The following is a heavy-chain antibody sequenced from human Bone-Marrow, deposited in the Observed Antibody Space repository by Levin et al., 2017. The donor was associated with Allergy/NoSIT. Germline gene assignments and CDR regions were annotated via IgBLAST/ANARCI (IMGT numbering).Heavy chain of an antibody. CDR3: ATDKSGRFDP. V-gene: IGHV3-30*03. J-gene: IGHJ5*02. CDR1: GFTFSRFG. D-gene: IGHD3-10*01. CDR2: MSSDGSHI. Sequence: GGSLRLSCTASGFTFSRFGMHWARQAPGKGLEWVAIMSSDGSHIDYADSVKGRFIISRDNFKNTVYLQMNSLRADDTAMYYCATDKSGRFDPWGQGTLVTVSS.